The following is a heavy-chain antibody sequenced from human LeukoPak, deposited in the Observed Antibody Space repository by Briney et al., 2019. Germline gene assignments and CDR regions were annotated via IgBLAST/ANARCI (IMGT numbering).Heavy chain of an antibody. V-gene: IGHV3-20*04. CDR3: ARDLNGDYNFDY. D-gene: IGHD4-17*01. Sequence: GGSLRLSCAASGFTSSNYWMSWVRQAPGKGLEWVSGINWNGGSTGYADSVKGRFTISRDNAKNSLYLQMNSLRAEDTALYYCARDLNGDYNFDYWGQGTLVTVSS. CDR2: INWNGGST. CDR1: GFTSSNYW. J-gene: IGHJ4*02.